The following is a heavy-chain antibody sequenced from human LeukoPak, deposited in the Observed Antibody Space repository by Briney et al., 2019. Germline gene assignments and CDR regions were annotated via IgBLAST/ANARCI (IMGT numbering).Heavy chain of an antibody. V-gene: IGHV3-30*02. Sequence: GGSLRLSCAASGFTFSSYGMHWVRQAPGKGLEWVAFIRYDGSNKYYADSVKGRFTISRDNAKNSLYLQMNSLRAEDTATYYCARVYYFDSSGDYWGQGTLVTVSS. CDR2: IRYDGSNK. CDR1: GFTFSSYG. D-gene: IGHD3-22*01. CDR3: ARVYYFDSSGDY. J-gene: IGHJ4*02.